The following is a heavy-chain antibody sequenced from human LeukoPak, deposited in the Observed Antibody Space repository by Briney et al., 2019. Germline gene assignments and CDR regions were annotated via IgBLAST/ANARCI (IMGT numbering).Heavy chain of an antibody. CDR3: AGLGTGYYGYYYYYGMDV. D-gene: IGHD3-9*01. CDR1: GGSISSGDYY. Sequence: SETLSLTCTVSGGSISSGDYYWSWIRQPPGKGLEWIGYIYYSGSTYYNPSLKSRVTISVDTSKNQFSLKLSSVTAADTAVYYCAGLGTGYYGYYYYYGMDVWGQGTTVAVSS. J-gene: IGHJ6*02. V-gene: IGHV4-30-4*01. CDR2: IYYSGST.